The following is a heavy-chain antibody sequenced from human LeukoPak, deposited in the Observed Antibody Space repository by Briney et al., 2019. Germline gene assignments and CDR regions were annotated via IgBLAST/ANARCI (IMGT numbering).Heavy chain of an antibody. Sequence: GGSLSPSCAASGFTFSSYAMSWVRQAPGKGLEWVSAISGSGGSTYYADSVKGRFTISRGNSKNTLYLQMNSLRAEDTAVYYCAKVFVYDFWSGYYPGDYWGQGTLVTVSS. CDR3: AKVFVYDFWSGYYPGDY. CDR1: GFTFSSYA. V-gene: IGHV3-23*01. J-gene: IGHJ4*02. D-gene: IGHD3-3*01. CDR2: ISGSGGST.